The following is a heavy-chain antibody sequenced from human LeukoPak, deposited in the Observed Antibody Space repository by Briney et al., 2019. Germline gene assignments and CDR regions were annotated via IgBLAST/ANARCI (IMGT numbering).Heavy chain of an antibody. J-gene: IGHJ5*02. Sequence: SETLSLTCSVSDDSITMYYWTWIRQPPGKGLEWIGYVDHTGSTNFNPSLNGRVSISRDTTKNLFSLKLSSVTAADTAIYYCARGGYYGSGNDFRFDPWGQGTLVTVSS. V-gene: IGHV4-59*01. CDR2: VDHTGST. D-gene: IGHD3-10*01. CDR1: DDSITMYY. CDR3: ARGGYYGSGNDFRFDP.